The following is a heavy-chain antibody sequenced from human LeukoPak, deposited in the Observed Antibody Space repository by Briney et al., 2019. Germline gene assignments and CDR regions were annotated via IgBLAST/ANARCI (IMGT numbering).Heavy chain of an antibody. V-gene: IGHV3-23*01. CDR2: ISGSGGST. J-gene: IGHJ4*02. D-gene: IGHD3-16*01. CDR3: AKRGGMYPAYYFDY. Sequence: HPGGSLRLSCAASGFTFSSYGMSWVRQAPGKGLEWVSAISGSGGSTYYADSVKGRFTISRDNSKNTLYLQMSSLRAEDTAVYYCAKRGGMYPAYYFDYWGQGTLVTVSS. CDR1: GFTFSSYG.